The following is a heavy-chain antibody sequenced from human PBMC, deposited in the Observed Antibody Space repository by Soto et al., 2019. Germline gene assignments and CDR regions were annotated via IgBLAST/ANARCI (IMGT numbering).Heavy chain of an antibody. D-gene: IGHD3-22*01. CDR3: AREVPLSSVVITTRWFAP. Sequence: QVQLQESGPGLVKPSQTLSLTCTVSGGSISRGDYYWGWIRQPPVKRLEWIGYIYYSGSTYYNPSLKRRFTISVETSKNLFPLKQSSVTDADTAVYYCAREVPLSSVVITTRWFAPWGQGTLVTVSS. CDR2: IYYSGST. V-gene: IGHV4-30-4*01. J-gene: IGHJ5*02. CDR1: GGSISRGDYY.